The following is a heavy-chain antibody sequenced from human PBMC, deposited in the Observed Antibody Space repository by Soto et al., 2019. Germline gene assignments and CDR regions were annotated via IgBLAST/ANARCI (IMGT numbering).Heavy chain of an antibody. D-gene: IGHD1-7*01. Sequence: QVQLVQSGAEVKKPGSSVKVSCKASGGTFSSYAISWVRQAPGQGLEWMGGIIPIFGTANYAQKFQGRVTITADESTSTAYMELSSLRSEDTAVYYCARAGTEKYENWFDPWGQGTLVTVSS. CDR3: ARAGTEKYENWFDP. CDR2: IIPIFGTA. CDR1: GGTFSSYA. J-gene: IGHJ5*02. V-gene: IGHV1-69*12.